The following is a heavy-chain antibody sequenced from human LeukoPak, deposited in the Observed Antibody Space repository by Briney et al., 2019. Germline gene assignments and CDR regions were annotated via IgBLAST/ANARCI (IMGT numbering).Heavy chain of an antibody. J-gene: IGHJ6*03. CDR1: GGSISGYY. D-gene: IGHD2-8*01. CDR2: IYHSGST. Sequence: SEPLSLTCTVSGGSISGYYWSWIRRPPGKGLEWIGYIYHSGSTNYNPSLKSRVTISVDTSKNQFSLKLSSVTAADTAMYYCARYAKYGYYYYMDVWGKGTTVTVSS. CDR3: ARYAKYGYYYYMDV. V-gene: IGHV4-59*01.